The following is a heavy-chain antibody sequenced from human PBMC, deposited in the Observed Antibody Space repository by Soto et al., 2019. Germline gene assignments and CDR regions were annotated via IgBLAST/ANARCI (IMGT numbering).Heavy chain of an antibody. CDR2: INHSGST. Sequence: SETVSLTCAVYGGSLSGSFWSWIRQPPGRGLEWIGEINHSGSTNYGPSLRGRVTISVDTSKNQISLKLRSVTAADTAVYYCARSTVSRGPYYYYYYMDVWGKGTTVTVSS. CDR1: GGSLSGSF. CDR3: ARSTVSRGPYYYYYYMDV. D-gene: IGHD4-17*01. V-gene: IGHV4-34*01. J-gene: IGHJ6*03.